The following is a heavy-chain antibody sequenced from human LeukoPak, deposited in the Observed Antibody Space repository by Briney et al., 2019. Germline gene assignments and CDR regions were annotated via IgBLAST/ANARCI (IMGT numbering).Heavy chain of an antibody. D-gene: IGHD2-2*01. CDR1: GFTFSSAW. Sequence: GGSLRLSCAASGFTFSSAWMSWVRQAPGKGLEWVGRIKSKADGGTTDYAAPVRGRVTISRDDSNSTLFLERNSLNTDDSDVYYCTTVPSAREDYWGQGTLVTVSS. CDR3: TTVPSAREDY. CDR2: IKSKADGGTT. V-gene: IGHV3-15*01. J-gene: IGHJ4*02.